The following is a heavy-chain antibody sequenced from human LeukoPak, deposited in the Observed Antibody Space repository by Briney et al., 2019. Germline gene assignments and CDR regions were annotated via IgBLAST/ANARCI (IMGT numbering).Heavy chain of an antibody. J-gene: IGHJ4*02. CDR2: VYSSGST. CDR1: GGSISTYY. CDR3: GRHTYGVGLGY. D-gene: IGHD1-26*01. V-gene: IGHV4-59*08. Sequence: SDTLSLTCTVSGGSISTYYWGWIRQPPGKGLEWIGYVYSSGSTKYNSSLQSRVTISLDTSKKQFSLKLSSVTAADTAVYFSGRHTYGVGLGYWGQGTLVTVSS.